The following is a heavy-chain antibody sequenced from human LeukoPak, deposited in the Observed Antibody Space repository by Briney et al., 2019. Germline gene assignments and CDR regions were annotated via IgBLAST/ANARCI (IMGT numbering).Heavy chain of an antibody. V-gene: IGHV3-48*01. J-gene: IGHJ4*02. CDR2: ISSSSRTI. CDR3: AREFYEPYDYVWGSYRPLDY. Sequence: PGGSLRLSCAASGFSFSTYAMHWVRQAPGKGLEWVSYISSSSRTISYADSVKGRFTISRDNAKNSLYLQMNSLRAEDTAVYYCAREFYEPYDYVWGSYRPLDYWGQGTLVTVPS. D-gene: IGHD3-16*02. CDR1: GFSFSTYA.